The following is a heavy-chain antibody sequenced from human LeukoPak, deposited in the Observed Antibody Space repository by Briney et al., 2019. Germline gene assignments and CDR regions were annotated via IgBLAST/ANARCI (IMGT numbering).Heavy chain of an antibody. CDR3: ARGEYSSGWKPDY. CDR2: ISGSGGSA. D-gene: IGHD6-19*01. J-gene: IGHJ4*02. CDR1: GFTFSSYA. Sequence: PGGSLRLSCAASGFTFSSYAMSWVRQAPGKGLEWVSAISGSGGSAYYADSVKGRFTISRDNSKNTLYLQMNSLRAEDTAVYYCARGEYSSGWKPDYWGQGTLVTVSS. V-gene: IGHV3-23*01.